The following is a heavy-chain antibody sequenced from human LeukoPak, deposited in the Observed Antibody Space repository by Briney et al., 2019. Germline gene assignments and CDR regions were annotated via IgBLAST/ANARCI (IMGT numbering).Heavy chain of an antibody. CDR3: ARHSGGMVPDYYMDV. J-gene: IGHJ6*03. CDR2: IYSGGST. D-gene: IGHD3-16*01. Sequence: PGGSLRLSCAASGFTFSSNYMSWVRQAPGKRLEWVSVIYSGGSTYYADSVKGRFTISRDNSKNTLYLQMHSLRAEDTAVYYCARHSGGMVPDYYMDVWGKGTTVTVSS. V-gene: IGHV3-53*01. CDR1: GFTFSSNY.